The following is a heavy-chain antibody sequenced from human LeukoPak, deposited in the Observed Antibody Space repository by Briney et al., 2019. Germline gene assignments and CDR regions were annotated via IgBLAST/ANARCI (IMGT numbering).Heavy chain of an antibody. CDR2: INSDGSAT. V-gene: IGHV3-74*03. J-gene: IGHJ5*02. D-gene: IGHD4/OR15-4a*01. CDR3: ERDYGA. CDR1: GFAFSGYA. Sequence: GGSPRLSCAASGFAFSGYAMSWVRQAPGKGLVWVSRINSDGSATTYADFVKGRFTISRDNAKNTLYLQMNSLRVDDTAMYYCERDYGAWGQGTLVTVSP.